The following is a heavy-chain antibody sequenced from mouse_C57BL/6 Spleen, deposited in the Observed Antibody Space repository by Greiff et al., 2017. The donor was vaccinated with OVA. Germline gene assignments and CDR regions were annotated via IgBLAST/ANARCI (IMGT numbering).Heavy chain of an antibody. CDR3: ARDDGYYEDYAMDY. CDR2: IWSGGST. J-gene: IGHJ4*01. D-gene: IGHD2-3*01. CDR1: GFSLTSYG. V-gene: IGHV2-2*01. Sequence: VQLQESGPGLVQPSQSLSITCTVSGFSLTSYGVHWVRQSPGKGLEWLGVIWSGGSTDYNAAFISRLSISKDNSKSQVFFKMNSLQADDTAIYYCARDDGYYEDYAMDYWGQGTSVTVSS.